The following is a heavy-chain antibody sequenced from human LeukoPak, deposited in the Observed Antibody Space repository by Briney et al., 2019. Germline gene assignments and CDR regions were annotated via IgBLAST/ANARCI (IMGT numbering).Heavy chain of an antibody. CDR2: INYSGST. J-gene: IGHJ5*02. CDR3: ARYGSGSTWFDP. V-gene: IGHV4-30-4*01. D-gene: IGHD3-10*01. CDR1: GGSISSANYQ. Sequence: PSQTLSLTCTVSGGSISSANYQWSWIRQPPGKGLEWIAYINYSGSTYYNPSLKSRVTISVDTSKNHFSLNLNSVTAADTAVYYCARYGSGSTWFDPWGQGTLVTVSS.